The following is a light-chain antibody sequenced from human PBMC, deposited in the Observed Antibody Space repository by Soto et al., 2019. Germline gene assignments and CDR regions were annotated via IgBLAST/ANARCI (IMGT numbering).Light chain of an antibody. V-gene: IGLV2-14*01. Sequence: QSVLTQPASVSGSPGQSITISCTGTSSDVGGYNYVSWYQQHPGKAPKLMIYDVSNRPSGVSNRFSGSKSGNTASLTISGLQAEDEADYYCSSYTSSSTLYVFGTGTRSQS. CDR2: DVS. J-gene: IGLJ1*01. CDR1: SSDVGGYNY. CDR3: SSYTSSSTLYV.